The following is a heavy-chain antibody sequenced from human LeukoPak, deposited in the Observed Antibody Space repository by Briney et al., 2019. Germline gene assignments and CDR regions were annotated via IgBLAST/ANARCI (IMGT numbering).Heavy chain of an antibody. CDR2: IYYGGKT. J-gene: IGHJ3*02. V-gene: IGHV4-39*01. D-gene: IGHD3-3*01. CDR1: GGSISSTIYY. Sequence: PSETLSLTCTVSGGSISSTIYYWAWIRQPPGKGLEWIGRIYYGGKTYYNPSLKSRVTTSVDTSKNQFSLKLSPVTAADTAVYYCARHLGGSGSTDAFDIWGQGTVVTVSS. CDR3: ARHLGGSGSTDAFDI.